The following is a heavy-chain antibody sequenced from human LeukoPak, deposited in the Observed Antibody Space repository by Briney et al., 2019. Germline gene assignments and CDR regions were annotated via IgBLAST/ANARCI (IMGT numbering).Heavy chain of an antibody. CDR3: ARGAAIFYDAFDV. J-gene: IGHJ3*01. D-gene: IGHD3-9*01. Sequence: KPSETLSLTCTVSGGSIRTHYRSWMRQSPGKEVEWIGYIYYSGSTNFNPSLKSRVTLSVDRPQNKFSLNLTSVTAADTAVYYCARGAAIFYDAFDVWGRGTMVTVSS. V-gene: IGHV4-59*11. CDR1: GGSIRTHY. CDR2: IYYSGST.